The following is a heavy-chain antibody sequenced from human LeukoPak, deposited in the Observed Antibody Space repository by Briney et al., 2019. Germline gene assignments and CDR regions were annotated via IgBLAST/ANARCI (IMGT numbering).Heavy chain of an antibody. CDR3: ARVAGKYSSSWALGGDYYMDV. V-gene: IGHV3-23*01. J-gene: IGHJ6*03. Sequence: GGSLRLSCAASGFTFSSYAMSWVRQAPGKGLEWVSAISGSGGSTYYADSVKGRFTISRDNSKNTLYLQMNSLRAEDTAVYYCARVAGKYSSSWALGGDYYMDVWGKGTTVTVSS. CDR2: ISGSGGST. CDR1: GFTFSSYA. D-gene: IGHD6-13*01.